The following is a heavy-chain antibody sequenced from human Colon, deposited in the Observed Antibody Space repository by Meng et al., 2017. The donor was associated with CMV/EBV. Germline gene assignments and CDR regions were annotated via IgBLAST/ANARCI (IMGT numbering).Heavy chain of an antibody. CDR3: VKGGSYYSSGRPSWFDP. J-gene: IGHJ5*02. CDR2: IWYDGSSE. Sequence: GGSLRLSCATSGFTFSSYGMHWVRQAPGKGLEWVAVIWYDGSSEYYMDSVKGRFTISRDKSKNTLYLQMNSLRADDTAVYYCVKGGSYYSSGRPSWFDPWGQGTLVTVSS. V-gene: IGHV3-33*03. D-gene: IGHD3-10*01. CDR1: GFTFSSYG.